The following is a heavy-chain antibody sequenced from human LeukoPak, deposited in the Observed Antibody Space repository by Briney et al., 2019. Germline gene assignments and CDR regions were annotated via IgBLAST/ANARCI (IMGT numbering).Heavy chain of an antibody. V-gene: IGHV3-30-3*01. D-gene: IGHD3-10*01. CDR3: ARVPSSSGSYPFDY. CDR2: ISYDGSNK. CDR1: GFTFSSYA. Sequence: GGSLRLSCAASGFTFSSYAMHWVRQAPGKGLEWVAVISYDGSNKYYADSVKGRFTISRDNSKNTLYLQMDSLRAEDTAVYYCARVPSSSGSYPFDYWGQGTLVTVSS. J-gene: IGHJ4*02.